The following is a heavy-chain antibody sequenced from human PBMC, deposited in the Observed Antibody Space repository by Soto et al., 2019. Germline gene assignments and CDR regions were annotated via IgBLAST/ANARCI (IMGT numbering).Heavy chain of an antibody. V-gene: IGHV3-72*01. D-gene: IGHD1-26*01. J-gene: IGHJ4*02. CDR2: IRNKANSYTT. Sequence: GSLRLSCAASGFTFRDHCMDWVRQAPGKGLEWVGRIRNKANSYTTEYAASVKGRFTISRDDSKNSLYLQMNSLKTEDTAVYYCARGWALGELLPGAFDYWGQGTLVTVSS. CDR3: ARGWALGELLPGAFDY. CDR1: GFTFRDHC.